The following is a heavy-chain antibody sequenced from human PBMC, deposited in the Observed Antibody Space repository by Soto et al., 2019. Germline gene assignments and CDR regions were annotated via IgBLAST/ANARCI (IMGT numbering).Heavy chain of an antibody. CDR1: GYNIISDA. D-gene: IGHD6-19*01. V-gene: IGHV1-18*04. CDR2: VSAYNGNT. J-gene: IGHJ3*02. CDR3: ARDGIAVAGITTFDI. Sequence: VFFRSSGYNIISDAVSWVGQAPGQGLEWMGWVSAYNGNTNYAQKLQGRVTMTTDTSTSTAYMELRSLRSDDTAVYYCARDGIAVAGITTFDIWGQGTMVTVSS.